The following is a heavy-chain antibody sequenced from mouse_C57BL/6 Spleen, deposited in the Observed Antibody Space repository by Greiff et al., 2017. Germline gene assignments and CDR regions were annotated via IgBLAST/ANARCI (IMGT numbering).Heavy chain of an antibody. Sequence: VQLPQSGAELVKPGASVKVSCKASGYTFTSYWLHWVKQRPGQGLEWIGRIHPSDSDTNYNQKFKGKATLTVDKSSSTAYVQLSSLTSEDSAVYYCAIYYGSSYSWYAYWGQGTLVTVSA. CDR1: GYTFTSYW. J-gene: IGHJ3*01. CDR2: IHPSDSDT. D-gene: IGHD1-1*01. V-gene: IGHV1-74*01. CDR3: AIYYGSSYSWYAY.